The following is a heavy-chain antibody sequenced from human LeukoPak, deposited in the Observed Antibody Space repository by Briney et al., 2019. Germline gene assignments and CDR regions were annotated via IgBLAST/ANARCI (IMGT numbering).Heavy chain of an antibody. J-gene: IGHJ3*02. CDR1: GFTFSSYS. Sequence: GGSLRLSCAASGFTFSSYSMNWVRQAPGKGLEWVSYISSSSSTIYYADSVKGRFTISRDNAKKSVYLQMNSLRAEDTAVYYCATLKGMIAVGAKDAVDIWGQGTMVTVSS. CDR2: ISSSSSTI. D-gene: IGHD3-22*01. CDR3: ATLKGMIAVGAKDAVDI. V-gene: IGHV3-48*04.